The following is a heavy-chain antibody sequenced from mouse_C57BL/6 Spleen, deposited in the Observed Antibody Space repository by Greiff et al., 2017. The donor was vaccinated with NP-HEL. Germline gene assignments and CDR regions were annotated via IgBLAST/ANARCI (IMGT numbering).Heavy chain of an antibody. CDR1: GYAFSSYW. D-gene: IGHD2-5*01. J-gene: IGHJ4*01. Sequence: QVQLQQSGAELVKPGASVKISCKASGYAFSSYWMNWVKQRPGKGLEWIGQIYPGDGDTNYNGKFKGKATLTADKYSSTAYMQLSSLTSEDSAVYFCARDSNYVNYYAMDYWGQGTSVTVSS. CDR3: ARDSNYVNYYAMDY. V-gene: IGHV1-80*01. CDR2: IYPGDGDT.